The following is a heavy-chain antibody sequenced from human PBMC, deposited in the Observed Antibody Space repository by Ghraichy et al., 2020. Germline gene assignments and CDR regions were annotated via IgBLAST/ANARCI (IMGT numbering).Heavy chain of an antibody. CDR1: GGSISSSSYY. CDR2: IYYSGST. CDR3: ARQGGRPDREDGY. Sequence: SETLSLTCTVSGGSISSSSYYWGWIRQPPGKGLEWIGSIYYSGSTYYNPSLKSRVTISVDTSKNQFSLKLSSVTAADTAVYYCARQGGRPDREDGYWGQGTLVTVSS. D-gene: IGHD1-14*01. V-gene: IGHV4-39*01. J-gene: IGHJ4*02.